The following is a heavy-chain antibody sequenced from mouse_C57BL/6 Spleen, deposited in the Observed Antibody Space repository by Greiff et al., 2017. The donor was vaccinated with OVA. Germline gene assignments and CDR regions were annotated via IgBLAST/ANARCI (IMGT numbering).Heavy chain of an antibody. Sequence: VQLQQPGAELVKPGASVKLSCKASGYTFTSYWMQWVKQRPGQGLEWIGEIDPSDSYTNYNQKFKGKATLTVDTSSSTAYMQLSSLTSEDSAVYYCARRHYYGSRKDHYYAMDYWGQGTSGTVSS. CDR2: IDPSDSYT. CDR3: ARRHYYGSRKDHYYAMDY. J-gene: IGHJ4*01. CDR1: GYTFTSYW. V-gene: IGHV1-50*01. D-gene: IGHD1-1*01.